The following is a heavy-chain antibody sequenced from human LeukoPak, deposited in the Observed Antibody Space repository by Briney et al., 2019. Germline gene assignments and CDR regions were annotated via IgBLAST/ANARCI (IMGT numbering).Heavy chain of an antibody. D-gene: IGHD1-26*01. CDR3: ARNSGSYWGGYYFDY. CDR1: GFTFSSYA. Sequence: GGSLRLSWAASGFTFSSYAMSWVRQAPGKGLEWVSAISGSGGSTYYADSVKGRFTISRDNSKNTLYLQMNSLRAEDTAVYYCARNSGSYWGGYYFDYWGQGTLVTVSS. V-gene: IGHV3-23*01. J-gene: IGHJ4*02. CDR2: ISGSGGST.